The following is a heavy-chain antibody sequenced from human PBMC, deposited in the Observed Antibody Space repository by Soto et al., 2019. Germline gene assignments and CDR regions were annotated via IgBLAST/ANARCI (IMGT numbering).Heavy chain of an antibody. CDR2: IYSGGDT. J-gene: IGHJ4*02. V-gene: IGHV3-66*01. CDR3: ARNIPVTTLGY. Sequence: EVQLVESGGGLVQPGGSLRLSCAASGFSVSNNYMSWDRQAPGKGLECVSLIYSGGDTYYVDSVKGRFSISRDSSKNTLYLQMNSLRAEDSAVSYCARNIPVTTLGYWGQGTVVTVAS. CDR1: GFSVSNNY. D-gene: IGHD4-17*01.